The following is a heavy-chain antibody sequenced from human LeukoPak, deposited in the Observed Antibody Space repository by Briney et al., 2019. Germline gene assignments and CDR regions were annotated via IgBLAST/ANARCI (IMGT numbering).Heavy chain of an antibody. V-gene: IGHV4-31*03. D-gene: IGHD3-10*01. CDR3: ARAPVLLWFGELLGFDP. J-gene: IGHJ5*02. CDR2: IYYSGST. CDR1: GDSISSGGYY. Sequence: SQTLSLTCTVSGDSISSGGYYWSWIRQHPGKGLEWIGYIYYSGSTYYNPSLKSRVTISVDTSKNQFSLKLSSVTAADTAVYYCARAPVLLWFGELLGFDPWGQGTLVTVSS.